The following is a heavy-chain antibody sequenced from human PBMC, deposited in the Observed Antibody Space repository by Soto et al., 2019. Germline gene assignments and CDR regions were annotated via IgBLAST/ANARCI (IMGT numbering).Heavy chain of an antibody. CDR2: INAGEGNT. V-gene: IGHV1-3*01. CDR3: ARGSGSPFPYFGP. Sequence: QVQLVQSGAEVKKPGASVKVSCKASGYTFTSHAMHWVRQAPGQRLEWMGWINAGEGNTNYSQKFRGRVTLTRDTSASISYMELSSLRSEDTAVYYCARGSGSPFPYFGPWGQGILVTVSS. D-gene: IGHD1-26*01. J-gene: IGHJ4*02. CDR1: GYTFTSHA.